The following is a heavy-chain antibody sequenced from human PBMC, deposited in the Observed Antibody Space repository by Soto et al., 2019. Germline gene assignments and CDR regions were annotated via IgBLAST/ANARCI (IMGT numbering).Heavy chain of an antibody. D-gene: IGHD5-18*01. Sequence: PGWYLRLSCAASGFTFSTYTIHWVRQAPGKGLEWVALISYDGRTEYYGDSVKGRFTISRDNSNNTLYLQMNSLGAEDTAVYYCLRYQLGYNYGPLDYWCQGILVSVFS. V-gene: IGHV3-30*04. CDR2: ISYDGRTE. CDR1: GFTFSTYT. CDR3: LRYQLGYNYGPLDY. J-gene: IGHJ4*02.